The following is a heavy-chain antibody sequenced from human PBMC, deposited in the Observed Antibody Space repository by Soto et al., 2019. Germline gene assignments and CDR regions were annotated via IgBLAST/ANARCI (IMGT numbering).Heavy chain of an antibody. CDR3: ARSVMVVRYSSGWYAYFDY. V-gene: IGHV1-69*06. CDR1: GGTFSSYA. J-gene: IGHJ4*02. CDR2: IIPLFGTA. Sequence: QVQLVQSGAEVKKPGSSVKVSCKASGGTFSSYAISWVRQAPGQGLEWMGGIIPLFGTANYAQKFQGRVTITADKSTSTAYMELSSLRSEDTAVYYCARSVMVVRYSSGWYAYFDYWGQGTLVTVSS. D-gene: IGHD6-19*01.